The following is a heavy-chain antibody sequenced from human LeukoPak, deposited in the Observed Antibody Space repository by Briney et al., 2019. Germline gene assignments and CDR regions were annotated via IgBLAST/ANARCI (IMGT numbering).Heavy chain of an antibody. Sequence: GGSLRLSCAASGFNVAAYAMYWVRQPPGKSLEWVSLISGDNDNKYSAASVKGRFTISRDNSKNSLYLQMNSLTTEDTAFYYCAIASESGSFRAFAYWGQGALVTVSS. CDR3: AIASESGSFRAFAY. CDR2: ISGDNDNK. V-gene: IGHV3-43*02. CDR1: GFNVAAYA. D-gene: IGHD3-10*01. J-gene: IGHJ4*02.